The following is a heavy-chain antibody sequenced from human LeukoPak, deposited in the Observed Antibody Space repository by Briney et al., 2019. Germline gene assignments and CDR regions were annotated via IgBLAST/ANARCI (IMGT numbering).Heavy chain of an antibody. CDR3: AKDWGSSGWYNYFDP. Sequence: PGGSLRLSCAASGFTFRNYYMHWVRQAPGKGLEWVAMISYDGNSKYYGDSVKGRFTISRDNSKNTLYLQMDSLRTEDTAVYYCAKDWGSSGWYNYFDPWGQGTLVTVSS. V-gene: IGHV3-30*18. J-gene: IGHJ5*02. CDR1: GFTFRNYY. D-gene: IGHD6-19*01. CDR2: ISYDGNSK.